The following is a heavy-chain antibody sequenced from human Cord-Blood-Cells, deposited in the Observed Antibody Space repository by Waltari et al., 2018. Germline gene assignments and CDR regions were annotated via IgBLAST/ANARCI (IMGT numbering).Heavy chain of an antibody. CDR3: AAFGGEDGSGSYRYWYFDL. V-gene: IGHV1-58*01. CDR2: IVVGSGNT. Sequence: QMQLVQSGPEVKKPGTSVKVSCKASGFTFTSSAVQWVRQAGGQRLEWIGWIVVGSGNTNYAQKFQERVTITRDMSTSTAYMELSSLRSEDTAVYYCAAFGGEDGSGSYRYWYFDLWGRGTLVTVSS. J-gene: IGHJ2*01. CDR1: GFTFTSSA. D-gene: IGHD3-10*01.